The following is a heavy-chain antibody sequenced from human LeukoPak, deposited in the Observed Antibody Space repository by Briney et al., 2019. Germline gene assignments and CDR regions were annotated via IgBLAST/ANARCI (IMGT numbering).Heavy chain of an antibody. J-gene: IGHJ4*02. CDR1: GESFSAYF. Sequence: SETLSLTCAVYGESFSAYFWNWIRQAPGKPLEYIGEINHRGSSHYNPSLKTRVTLSVDTSKNQFSLKLTSVTAADTAVYFCARGSSFDGYCSAGACDAGYYDSWGQGTPVTVSS. D-gene: IGHD2-15*01. V-gene: IGHV4-34*01. CDR2: INHRGSS. CDR3: ARGSSFDGYCSAGACDAGYYDS.